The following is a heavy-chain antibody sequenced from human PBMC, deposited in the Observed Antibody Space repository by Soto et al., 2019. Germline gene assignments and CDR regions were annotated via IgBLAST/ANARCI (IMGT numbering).Heavy chain of an antibody. Sequence: GGSLRLSCAASGFTFDDYTMHWVRQAPGKGLEWVSLISWDGGSTYYADSVKGRFTISRDNSKNSLYLQMNSLRTEDTALYYCAKESHRLAALDYWGQGTLVTVSS. V-gene: IGHV3-43*01. CDR2: ISWDGGST. CDR3: AKESHRLAALDY. CDR1: GFTFDDYT. J-gene: IGHJ4*02. D-gene: IGHD3-3*02.